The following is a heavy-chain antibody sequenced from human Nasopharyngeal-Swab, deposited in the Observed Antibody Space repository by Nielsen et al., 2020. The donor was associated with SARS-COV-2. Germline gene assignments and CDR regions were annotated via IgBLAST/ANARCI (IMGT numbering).Heavy chain of an antibody. V-gene: IGHV4-31*02. Sequence: RERRGKGLEWIGYIYYSGSTYSNPSLKSRVTISVDTSKNQFSLKLSSVTAADTAVYYCARLLIAANGHYMDVWGKGTTVTVSS. D-gene: IGHD2-15*01. J-gene: IGHJ6*03. CDR2: IYYSGST. CDR3: ARLLIAANGHYMDV.